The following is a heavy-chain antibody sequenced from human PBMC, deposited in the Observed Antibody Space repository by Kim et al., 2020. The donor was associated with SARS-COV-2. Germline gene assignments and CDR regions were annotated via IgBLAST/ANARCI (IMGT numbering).Heavy chain of an antibody. CDR3: ARLSSSWYHTTRRKNWFDP. CDR2: IYYSGSS. V-gene: IGHV4-39*01. CDR1: GGSISSSSYY. J-gene: IGHJ5*02. D-gene: IGHD6-13*01. Sequence: SETLSLTCTVSGGSISSSSYYWGWIRQPPGKGLEWIGSIYYSGSSYYNPSLKIRVTISVDTSKNQFSLKLSSVTAADTAVYYCARLSSSWYHTTRRKNWFDPWGQGTLVTVSS.